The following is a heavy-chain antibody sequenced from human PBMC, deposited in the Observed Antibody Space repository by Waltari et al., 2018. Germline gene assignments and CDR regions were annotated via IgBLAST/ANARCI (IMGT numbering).Heavy chain of an antibody. CDR3: AKDMYQLLFDY. V-gene: IGHV3-23*01. Sequence: EVQLLESGGGLVQPGGSLRLSCAASGFTFSSSAMSWVRQAPGKGLEWGSAMSGSGGSTYYADSVKGRFTISRDNAKNTLYLQMNSLRAEDTAVYYCAKDMYQLLFDYWGQGTLVTVSS. J-gene: IGHJ4*02. CDR2: MSGSGGST. CDR1: GFTFSSSA. D-gene: IGHD2-2*01.